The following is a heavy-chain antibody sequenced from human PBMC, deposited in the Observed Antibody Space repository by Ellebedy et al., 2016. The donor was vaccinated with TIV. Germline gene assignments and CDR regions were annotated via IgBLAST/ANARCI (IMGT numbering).Heavy chain of an antibody. D-gene: IGHD6-6*01. J-gene: IGHJ4*02. CDR3: AKDRSPHSSSGYYFDY. CDR2: ISYDGSNK. CDR1: GFTFSSYG. V-gene: IGHV3-30*18. Sequence: GESLKISXAASGFTFSSYGMHWVRQAPGKGLEWVAVISYDGSNKYYADSVKGRFTISRDNSKNTLYLQMNSLRAEDTAVYYCAKDRSPHSSSGYYFDYWGQGTLVTVSS.